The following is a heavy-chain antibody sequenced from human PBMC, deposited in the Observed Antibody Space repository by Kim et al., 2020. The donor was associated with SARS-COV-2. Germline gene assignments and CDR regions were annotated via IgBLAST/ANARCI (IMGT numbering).Heavy chain of an antibody. V-gene: IGHV7-4-1*02. CDR2: INTNTGNP. D-gene: IGHD6-13*01. CDR3: ARGPSNLAAAGKTRYYYYYGMDD. Sequence: ASVKVSCKASGYTFTSYAMNWVRQAPGQGLEWMGWINTNTGNPTYAQGFTGRFVFSLDISVSTAYLQISSLKAEDTAVYYCARGPSNLAAAGKTRYYYYYGMDDWGQGTTVTVSS. CDR1: GYTFTSYA. J-gene: IGHJ6*02.